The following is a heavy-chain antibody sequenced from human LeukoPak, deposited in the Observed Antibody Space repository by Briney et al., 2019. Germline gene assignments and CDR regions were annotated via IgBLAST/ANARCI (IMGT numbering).Heavy chain of an antibody. CDR3: ARARSVVEMAGPDAFDI. D-gene: IGHD5-24*01. CDR1: GGTFSSYA. Sequence: RASVKVSCKASGGTFSSYAISWVRQAPGQGLEWMGRIIPILGIANYAQKFQGRVTITADKSTSTAYMELSSLRSEDTAVYYCARARSVVEMAGPDAFDIWGQGTMVTVSS. V-gene: IGHV1-69*04. J-gene: IGHJ3*02. CDR2: IIPILGIA.